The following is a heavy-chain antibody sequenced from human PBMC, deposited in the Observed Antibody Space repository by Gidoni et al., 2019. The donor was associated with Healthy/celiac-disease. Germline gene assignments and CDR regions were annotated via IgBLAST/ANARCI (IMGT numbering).Heavy chain of an antibody. Sequence: QVQLQESGPGLVKPSETLSLTCTVSGGSISSYYWSWIRQPPGKGLEWIGYIYYSGSTNYNPSLKSRVTISVDTSKNQFSLKLSSVTAADTAVYYCARWYNWNYAPLFGDAFDIWGQGTMVTVSS. V-gene: IGHV4-59*01. J-gene: IGHJ3*02. CDR2: IYYSGST. CDR3: ARWYNWNYAPLFGDAFDI. CDR1: GGSISSYY. D-gene: IGHD1-7*01.